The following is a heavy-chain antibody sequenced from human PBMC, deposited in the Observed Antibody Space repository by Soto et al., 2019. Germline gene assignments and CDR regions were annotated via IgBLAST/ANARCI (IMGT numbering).Heavy chain of an antibody. CDR3: ARGKRFYDWFEP. CDR2: IYSSGNT. Sequence: SETLSLTCSVSVVTISGYYWTCIRQPAGKGLEWIGRIYSSGNTKYNPSLQSRVTMSLDTSNNQFSLRLTSVTAADTAVYYCARGKRFYDWFEPWGQGTLVNVSS. J-gene: IGHJ5*02. CDR1: VVTISGYY. V-gene: IGHV4-4*07. D-gene: IGHD3-3*01.